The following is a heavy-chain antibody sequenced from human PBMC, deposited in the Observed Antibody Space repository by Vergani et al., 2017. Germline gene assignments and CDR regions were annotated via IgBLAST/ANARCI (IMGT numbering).Heavy chain of an antibody. D-gene: IGHD3-10*01. V-gene: IGHV3-23*01. CDR2: ISGSGGST. CDR3: ARVRSVTMVRGLFHTPYYYYMDV. Sequence: EVQLLESGGGLVQPGGSLRLSCAASGFTFSSYAMSWVRQAPGKGLEWVSAISGSGGSTYYADSVKGRFTISRDNSKNTLYLQMNSLRAEDTAVYYCARVRSVTMVRGLFHTPYYYYMDVWGKGTTVTVSS. J-gene: IGHJ6*03. CDR1: GFTFSSYA.